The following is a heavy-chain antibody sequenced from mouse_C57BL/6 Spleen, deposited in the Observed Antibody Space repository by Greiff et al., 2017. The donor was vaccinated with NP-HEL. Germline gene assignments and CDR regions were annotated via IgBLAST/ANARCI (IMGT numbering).Heavy chain of an antibody. D-gene: IGHD3-2*01. CDR3: ARHDRAWFGC. CDR1: GFTFSSYS. J-gene: IGHJ3*01. V-gene: IGHV5-9*01. Sequence: EVQGVESGGGLVKPGGSLKLSCAASGFTFSSYSMSWVRQTPEKRLEWVATISGGGGNTYYPDSVKGRFTISRDNAKNTLYLQMSSLRSEDTALYCCARHDRAWFGCWGQGTLVTVST. CDR2: ISGGGGNT.